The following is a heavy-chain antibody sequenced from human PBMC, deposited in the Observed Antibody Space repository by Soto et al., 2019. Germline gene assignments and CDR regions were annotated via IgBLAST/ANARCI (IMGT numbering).Heavy chain of an antibody. V-gene: IGHV1-69*02. CDR1: GDTFSSYT. Sequence: GASVNVSCKASGDTFSSYTISWVRQAPGQGLEWMGRIIPILGIANYAQKLQGRVTITADKSTSTAYMELSRLRSEDTAVYYCARADSSGCFDYWGQGTLVTVSS. D-gene: IGHD6-19*01. CDR2: IIPILGIA. CDR3: ARADSSGCFDY. J-gene: IGHJ4*02.